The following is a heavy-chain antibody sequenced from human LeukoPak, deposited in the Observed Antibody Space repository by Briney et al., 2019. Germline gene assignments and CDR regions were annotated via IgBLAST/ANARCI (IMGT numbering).Heavy chain of an antibody. Sequence: ASVKVSCKASGYTFTSYGISWVRQAPGQRLEWMGWISAYNGNTNYAQKLQGRVTMTTDTSTSTAYMELRSLRSDDTAVYYCARSRAPCSSTSCYGFDAFDIWGQGTMVTVSS. J-gene: IGHJ3*02. CDR3: ARSRAPCSSTSCYGFDAFDI. D-gene: IGHD2-2*01. CDR2: ISAYNGNT. CDR1: GYTFTSYG. V-gene: IGHV1-18*01.